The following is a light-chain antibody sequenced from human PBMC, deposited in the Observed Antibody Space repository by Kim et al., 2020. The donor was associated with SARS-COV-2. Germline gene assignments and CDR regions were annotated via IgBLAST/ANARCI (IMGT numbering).Light chain of an antibody. CDR1: SSDVGSYNL. CDR2: EGS. CDR3: SSYAGSSTVVV. V-gene: IGLV2-23*03. J-gene: IGLJ2*01. Sequence: QSVLTQPASVSGSPGQSITISCTGTSSDVGSYNLVSWYQHHPGKAPKLMIYEGSKRPSGVSNRFSGSKSGNTASLTISGLQAEDEADYYCSSYAGSSTVVVFGGGTQLTVL.